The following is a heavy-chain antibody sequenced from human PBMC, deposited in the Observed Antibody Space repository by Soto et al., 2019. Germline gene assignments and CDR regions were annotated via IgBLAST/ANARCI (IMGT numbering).Heavy chain of an antibody. CDR3: AKQDDRGALEI. D-gene: IGHD3-22*01. CDR2: IYPGDSDT. Sequence: GESLKISCKISGKAFTIFWVVLVLQMPGRGLEWMGNIYPGDSDTRYTPPFQGQVTISADKSTNTAYLQWHSLQASDTALYYCAKQDDRGALEIWGQGTKVTVSS. CDR1: GKAFTIFW. V-gene: IGHV5-51*01. J-gene: IGHJ3*02.